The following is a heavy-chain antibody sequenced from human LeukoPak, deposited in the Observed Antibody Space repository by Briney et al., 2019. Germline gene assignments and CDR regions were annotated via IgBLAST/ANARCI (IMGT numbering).Heavy chain of an antibody. Sequence: GGSLRLSCAASGFTVSSNYMSWVRQAPGKGLEWVSVIYSGGSTYYADSVKGRFTISRDNSKNTLYLQMNSLRAEDTAVYYCARFLSRGYGSGSYFDYWGQGTLVTVSS. CDR3: ARFLSRGYGSGSYFDY. D-gene: IGHD3-10*01. CDR1: GFTVSSNY. J-gene: IGHJ4*02. V-gene: IGHV3-53*01. CDR2: IYSGGST.